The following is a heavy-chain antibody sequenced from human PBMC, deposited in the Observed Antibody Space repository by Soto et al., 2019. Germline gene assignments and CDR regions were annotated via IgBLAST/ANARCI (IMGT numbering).Heavy chain of an antibody. V-gene: IGHV3-48*03. CDR1: GFTFSIHE. J-gene: IGHJ4*02. CDR3: AREGRVGGIDY. D-gene: IGHD6-19*01. CDR2: ISSIGVAT. Sequence: EVQLVESGGGLVQPGGSLRLSCAASGFTFSIHEMNWVRQAPGKGLEWVSYISSIGVATYYADSVKGRFTISRDNAKNLVYLQMNSLRAEDTAVYYCAREGRVGGIDYWGQGTPVTVSS.